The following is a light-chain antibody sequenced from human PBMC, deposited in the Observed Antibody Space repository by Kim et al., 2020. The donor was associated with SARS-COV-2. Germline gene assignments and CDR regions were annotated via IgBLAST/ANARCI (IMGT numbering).Light chain of an antibody. CDR1: NIGSKS. J-gene: IGLJ1*01. V-gene: IGLV3-21*04. CDR3: QVWDSSSDHPV. CDR2: YDS. Sequence: SYELTQPPSVSVAPGKTARITCGGNNIGSKSVHWYQQKPGQAPVLVIYYDSDRPSGTPERFSGSNSGNTATLTISRVEAGDEADYYCQVWDSSSDHPVFGTGTKVTVL.